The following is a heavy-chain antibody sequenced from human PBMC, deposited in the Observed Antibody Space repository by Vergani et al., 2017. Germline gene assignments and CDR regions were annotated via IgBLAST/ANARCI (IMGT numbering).Heavy chain of an antibody. D-gene: IGHD6-13*01. CDR3: ARSADQEFDY. CDR1: GFTFSSYE. CDR2: IYYSGST. J-gene: IGHJ4*02. V-gene: IGHV4-59*05. Sequence: VQLVESGGGLVQPGGSLRLSCAASGFTFSSYEMNWVRQAPGKGLEWIGSIYYSGSTYYNPSLKSRVTISVDTSKNQFSLKLSSVTAADTAVYYCARSADQEFDYWGQGTLVTVSS.